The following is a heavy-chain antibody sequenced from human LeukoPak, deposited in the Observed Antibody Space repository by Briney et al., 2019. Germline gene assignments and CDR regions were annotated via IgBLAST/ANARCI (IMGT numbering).Heavy chain of an antibody. Sequence: GESLKISCKGSGYSFSSYWIAWVRQMPGKGLEWMGIIYPGDSDTRYSPSFQGQVTISVDKSIRTAYLQWSSLKASDTGMYYCASRGFGELYVDSWGQGTLVTVSS. J-gene: IGHJ4*02. CDR3: ASRGFGELYVDS. V-gene: IGHV5-51*01. CDR1: GYSFSSYW. D-gene: IGHD3-10*01. CDR2: IYPGDSDT.